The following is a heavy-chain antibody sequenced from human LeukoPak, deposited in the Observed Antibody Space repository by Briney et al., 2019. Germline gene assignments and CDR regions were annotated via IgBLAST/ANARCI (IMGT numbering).Heavy chain of an antibody. CDR1: GGSISSYY. V-gene: IGHV4-59*01. CDR2: IYYSGST. J-gene: IGHJ4*02. D-gene: IGHD6-19*01. Sequence: SETLSLTCGVSGGSISSYYWSWIRQPPGKGLEWIGYIYYSGSTNYNPSLKSRVTISVDTSKNQFSLNLSSVTAADTAVYYCARDLLSTAGYFDYWGQGTLVTVSS. CDR3: ARDLLSTAGYFDY.